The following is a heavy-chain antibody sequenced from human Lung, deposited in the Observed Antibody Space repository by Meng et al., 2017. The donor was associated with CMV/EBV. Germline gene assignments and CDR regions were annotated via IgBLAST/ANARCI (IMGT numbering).Heavy chain of an antibody. D-gene: IGHD1-7*01. J-gene: IGHJ6*02. V-gene: IGHV3-48*04. Sequence: ESXKISXAASEFTFSSYSMNWVRQAPGKGLEWVSYISSSSSTIYYADSVKGRFTISRDNAKNSLYLQMNSLRAEDTAVYYCARGSPHWNYPPDYYGMDVWGRGTXVTVAS. CDR2: ISSSSSTI. CDR1: EFTFSSYS. CDR3: ARGSPHWNYPPDYYGMDV.